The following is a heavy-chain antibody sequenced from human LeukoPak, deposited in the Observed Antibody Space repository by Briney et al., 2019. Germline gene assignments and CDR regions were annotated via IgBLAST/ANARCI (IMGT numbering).Heavy chain of an antibody. D-gene: IGHD1-7*01. V-gene: IGHV1-18*01. Sequence: GASVKVSCKASGYTFTSYAMHWVRQAPGQGLEWMGWISAYNGNTNYAQKLQGRVAMTTDTSTSTAYMELRSLRSDDTAVYYCARELTGTGWFDPWGQGTLVTVSS. J-gene: IGHJ5*02. CDR1: GYTFTSYA. CDR3: ARELTGTGWFDP. CDR2: ISAYNGNT.